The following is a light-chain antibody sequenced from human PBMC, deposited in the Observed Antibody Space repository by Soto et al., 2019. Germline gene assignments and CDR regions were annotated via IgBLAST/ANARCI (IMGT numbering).Light chain of an antibody. V-gene: IGKV3-11*01. CDR3: QQRSNWPLT. CDR1: QSVSSY. CDR2: DAS. J-gene: IGKJ4*01. Sequence: EIVLTQSPATLSLSPGERATLSCRARQSVSSYLAWYQQKPGQAPRLLIYDASNWATGIPARFSGSGSGTDFTLTISSLEPEDFAVYYCQQRSNWPLTFGRGTKVEIK.